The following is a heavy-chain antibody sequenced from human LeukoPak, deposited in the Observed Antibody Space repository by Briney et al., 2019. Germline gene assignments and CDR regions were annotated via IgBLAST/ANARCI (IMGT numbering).Heavy chain of an antibody. J-gene: IGHJ5*02. D-gene: IGHD3-3*01. CDR1: GGSFSGYY. CDR3: ARGGITIFGVVNWFDP. CDR2: IYYSGST. V-gene: IGHV4-59*01. Sequence: SETLSLTCAVYGGSFSGYYWSWIRQPPGKGLEWIGYIYYSGSTNYNPSLKSRVTISVDTSKNQFSLKLSSVAAADTAVYYCARGGITIFGVVNWFDPWGQGTLVTVSS.